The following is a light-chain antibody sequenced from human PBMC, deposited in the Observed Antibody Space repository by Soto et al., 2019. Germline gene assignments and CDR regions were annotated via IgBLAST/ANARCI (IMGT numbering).Light chain of an antibody. CDR2: GAS. Sequence: EIVLTQSPGTLSLSPGERATLSCRASQSVSSSYLAWYQQKPGQAPRLLIFGASIRDTGLPDRFSGGGSGRDFTLTISRLEPEDFAVYYCQQYSTSPTFGEGTRLEIK. V-gene: IGKV3-20*01. CDR3: QQYSTSPT. J-gene: IGKJ5*01. CDR1: QSVSSSY.